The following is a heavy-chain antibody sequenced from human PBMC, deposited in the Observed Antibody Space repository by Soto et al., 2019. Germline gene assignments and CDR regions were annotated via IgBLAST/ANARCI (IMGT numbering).Heavy chain of an antibody. D-gene: IGHD3-22*01. V-gene: IGHV4-59*01. CDR3: ASDRSSGSGYNFDL. CDR2: IYYSGSA. Sequence: QVQLQESGPGLVKPSETLSLTCTVSGGSISSYYWSWIRQPPGKGLEWIVYIYYSGSANYNPSLKSRFNRSVDTSKNQFSLKLSSVTAADTAVYYCASDRSSGSGYNFDLWGRGTLVTVSS. J-gene: IGHJ2*01. CDR1: GGSISSYY.